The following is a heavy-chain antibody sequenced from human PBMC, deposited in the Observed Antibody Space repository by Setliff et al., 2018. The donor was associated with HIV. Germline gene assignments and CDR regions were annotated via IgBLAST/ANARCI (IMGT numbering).Heavy chain of an antibody. V-gene: IGHV4-59*11. Sequence: SETLSLTCTVSGGSISSHYWNWIRQPPGKGLEWIGYIYYSGSTNYNPSLKSRVTISVDTSKNQFSLKLSSVTAADTAVYYCALGDYVQAFDIWGQGTMVTVSS. J-gene: IGHJ3*02. D-gene: IGHD4-17*01. CDR2: IYYSGST. CDR3: ALGDYVQAFDI. CDR1: GGSISSHY.